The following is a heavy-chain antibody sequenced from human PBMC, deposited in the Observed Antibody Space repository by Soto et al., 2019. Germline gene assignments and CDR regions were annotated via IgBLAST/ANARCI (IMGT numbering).Heavy chain of an antibody. Sequence: SETLSLTCAVYGGSFSGYYWSWIRQPPGKGLEWIGEINHSGSTNYNPSLKSRVTISVDTSKNQFSLKLSSVTAADTAVYYCARTSRYLACSSTSCYPGGYYYYYYGMDVWGQGTTVTVS. CDR3: ARTSRYLACSSTSCYPGGYYYYYYGMDV. CDR1: GGSFSGYY. V-gene: IGHV4-34*01. D-gene: IGHD2-2*01. J-gene: IGHJ6*02. CDR2: INHSGST.